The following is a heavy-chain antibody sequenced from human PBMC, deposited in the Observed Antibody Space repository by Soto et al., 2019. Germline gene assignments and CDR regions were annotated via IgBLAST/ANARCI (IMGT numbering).Heavy chain of an antibody. CDR3: ARERWFGESKANWFDP. J-gene: IGHJ5*02. V-gene: IGHV3-66*01. CDR1: GFTVSSNY. Sequence: GGSLRLSCAASGFTVSSNYMSWVRQAPGKGLEWVSVIYSGGSTYYADSVKGRFTISRDNSKNALYLQMNSLRAEDTAVYYCARERWFGESKANWFDPWGQGTLVTVSS. D-gene: IGHD3-10*01. CDR2: IYSGGST.